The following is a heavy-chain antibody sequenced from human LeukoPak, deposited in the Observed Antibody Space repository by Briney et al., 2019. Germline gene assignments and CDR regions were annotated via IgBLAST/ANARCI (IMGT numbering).Heavy chain of an antibody. J-gene: IGHJ5*02. Sequence: GGSLRLSCAASGFTFSSYAMSWIRQAPGKGLEWVSYISSSSSYTNYADSVKGRFTISRDNAKNSLYLQMNSLRAEDTAVYYCARDGRYCSSTSCHRRPGNWFDPWGQGTLVTVSS. CDR3: ARDGRYCSSTSCHRRPGNWFDP. D-gene: IGHD2-2*01. CDR2: ISSSSSYT. CDR1: GFTFSSYA. V-gene: IGHV3-11*06.